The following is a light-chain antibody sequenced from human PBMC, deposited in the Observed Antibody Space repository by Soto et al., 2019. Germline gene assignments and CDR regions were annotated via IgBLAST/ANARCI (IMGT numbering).Light chain of an antibody. V-gene: IGKV3-11*01. CDR1: QSLSTN. Sequence: VMTQSPATLSLSPGESATLSCRASQSLSTNLAWYQQKPGQTPRLLIYDASNRVTGIPDRFRGSGFGTDFTLTISSLEPDDFAVYYCQQRSNWQITCGQGTRLEIK. J-gene: IGKJ5*01. CDR2: DAS. CDR3: QQRSNWQIT.